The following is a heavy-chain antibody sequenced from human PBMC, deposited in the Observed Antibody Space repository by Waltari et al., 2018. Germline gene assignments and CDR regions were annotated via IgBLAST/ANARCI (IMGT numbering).Heavy chain of an antibody. D-gene: IGHD3-3*01. V-gene: IGHV4-31*03. J-gene: IGHJ6*02. Sequence: QVQLQESGPGLVKPSQTLSLTCTVSGGSISSGGYYWSWIRQHPGKGLEWIGYIYHSGSTYYNPSLKSRVTISVDRSKNQFSLKLSSVTAADTAVYYCARGDTIFGVDLHLTYGMDVWGQGTTVTVSS. CDR1: GGSISSGGYY. CDR2: IYHSGST. CDR3: ARGDTIFGVDLHLTYGMDV.